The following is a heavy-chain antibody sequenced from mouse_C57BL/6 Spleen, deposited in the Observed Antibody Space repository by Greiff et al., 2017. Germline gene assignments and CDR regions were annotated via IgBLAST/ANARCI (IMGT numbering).Heavy chain of an antibody. V-gene: IGHV1-69*01. J-gene: IGHJ4*01. Sequence: VKLQQPGAELVMPGASVKLSCKASGYTFTSYWMHWVKQRPGQGLEWIGEIDPSDSYTNYNQKFKGKSTLTVDKSSSTAYMQLSSLTSEDSAVYYCARPAGTGNAMDYWGQGTSVTVSS. D-gene: IGHD4-1*01. CDR2: IDPSDSYT. CDR3: ARPAGTGNAMDY. CDR1: GYTFTSYW.